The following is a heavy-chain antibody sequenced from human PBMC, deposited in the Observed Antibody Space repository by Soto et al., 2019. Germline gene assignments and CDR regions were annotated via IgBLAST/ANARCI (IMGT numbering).Heavy chain of an antibody. Sequence: QVQLVESGGGVVQPGGSLRLSCAASGFSFSRFAIHWVRQAPGKGLEWMAVISKDGSVIYYADSVKGRFTISRDNSKSSLFLQVNSLTSEDTAVYHCARSRSGAVPDSLGFWGQGTLVTVSS. D-gene: IGHD3-10*01. CDR3: ARSRSGAVPDSLGF. J-gene: IGHJ4*02. V-gene: IGHV3-30-3*01. CDR1: GFSFSRFA. CDR2: ISKDGSVI.